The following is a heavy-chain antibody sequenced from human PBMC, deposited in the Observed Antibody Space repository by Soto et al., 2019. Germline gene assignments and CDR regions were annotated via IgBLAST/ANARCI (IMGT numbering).Heavy chain of an antibody. CDR1: GQSFSGHS. CDR2: ITESGST. Sequence: QVQLQQWGAGLVKPSETLSLSCAVYGQSFSGHSWAWIRQPPGKGLEWIGEITESGSTYYNPSLKSRVTISTDTSKNQFSLKLSSVSAADTAAYFCARGSGIVALPGELEDVKYDYWGQGTLVNVYS. V-gene: IGHV4-34*01. D-gene: IGHD1-1*01. J-gene: IGHJ4*02. CDR3: ARGSGIVALPGELEDVKYDY.